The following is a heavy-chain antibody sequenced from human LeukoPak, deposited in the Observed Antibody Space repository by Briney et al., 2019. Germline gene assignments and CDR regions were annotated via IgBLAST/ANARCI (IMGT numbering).Heavy chain of an antibody. CDR2: INWNGGST. V-gene: IGHV3-20*01. J-gene: IGHJ3*02. D-gene: IGHD6-13*01. Sequence: GGSLRLSCAASGFTIDDYGMSWVRQAPGKGLEWVSGINWNGGSTGYADSVKGRFTISRDNAKNSLYLQMNSLRAEDTALYHCARGLAAAAGGGSAFDIWGQGTMVTVSS. CDR1: GFTIDDYG. CDR3: ARGLAAAAGGGSAFDI.